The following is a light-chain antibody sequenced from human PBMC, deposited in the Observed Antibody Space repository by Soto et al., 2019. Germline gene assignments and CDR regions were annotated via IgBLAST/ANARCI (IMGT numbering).Light chain of an antibody. V-gene: IGKV3-11*01. CDR1: QSVGDY. J-gene: IGKJ2*01. CDR3: QQYGSSLYT. CDR2: DAS. Sequence: EIVLTQSPAILSLSPGERATLSCRASQSVGDYLGWYQQKPGQAPRLLIYDASQRATGVPARFSARGSGTDFTLTISSLEPEDFAVYYCQQYGSSLYTFGQGTSLEIK.